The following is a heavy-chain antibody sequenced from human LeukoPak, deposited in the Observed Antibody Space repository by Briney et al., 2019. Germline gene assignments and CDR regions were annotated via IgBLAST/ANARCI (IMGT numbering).Heavy chain of an antibody. CDR2: ISGSGGST. J-gene: IGHJ4*02. CDR3: AKGPSPRQWLVGYYFDY. Sequence: GGSLRLSCAASGFTFSSYAMSWVRQAPGKGLEWASAISGSGGSTYYADSVKGRFTISRDNSKNTLYLQMNSLRAEDTAVYYCAKGPSPRQWLVGYYFDYWGQGTLVTVSS. CDR1: GFTFSSYA. V-gene: IGHV3-23*01. D-gene: IGHD6-19*01.